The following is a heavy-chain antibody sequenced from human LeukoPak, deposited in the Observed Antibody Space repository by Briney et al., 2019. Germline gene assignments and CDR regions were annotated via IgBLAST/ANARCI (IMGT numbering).Heavy chain of an antibody. J-gene: IGHJ5*02. Sequence: GESLQCSCKGSGYSFTSYWTGWVRHMPRKGLEWIGISYPGDSDTRYNPSFQGQVTISADKSISTAYLQWSSLKASDTAMYYCARVTSTSRFRWFDPWGQGTLVTVSS. CDR1: GYSFTSYW. V-gene: IGHV5-51*01. D-gene: IGHD2-2*01. CDR2: SYPGDSDT. CDR3: ARVTSTSRFRWFDP.